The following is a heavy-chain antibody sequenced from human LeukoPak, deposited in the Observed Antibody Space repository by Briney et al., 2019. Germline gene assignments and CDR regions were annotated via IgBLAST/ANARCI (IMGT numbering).Heavy chain of an antibody. Sequence: PSETLSLTCTVSGGSISSNNYYWGWIRQPPGKGLKWIGSIYYSGNTYYNPSLKSRVTISVDTSKNQFSLKLSSVTAADTAVYYRARGVGTGWFYYFDYWGQGTLVTVSS. CDR3: ARGVGTGWFYYFDY. CDR2: IYYSGNT. J-gene: IGHJ4*02. CDR1: GGSISSNNYY. V-gene: IGHV4-39*01. D-gene: IGHD6-19*01.